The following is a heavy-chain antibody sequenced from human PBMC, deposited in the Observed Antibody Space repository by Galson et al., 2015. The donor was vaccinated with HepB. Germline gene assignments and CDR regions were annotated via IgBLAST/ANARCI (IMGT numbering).Heavy chain of an antibody. D-gene: IGHD1-26*01. CDR1: GFTFSSYA. V-gene: IGHV3-30-3*01. J-gene: IGHJ4*02. CDR2: ISYDGSNK. CDR3: ARDSREWELLFPGYFDY. Sequence: SLRLSCAASGFTFSSYAMHWVRQAPGKGLEWVAVISYDGSNKYYADSVKGRFTISGGNSRNTLYLQMNSLRAEDTAVYYCARDSREWELLFPGYFDYWGQGTLVTVSS.